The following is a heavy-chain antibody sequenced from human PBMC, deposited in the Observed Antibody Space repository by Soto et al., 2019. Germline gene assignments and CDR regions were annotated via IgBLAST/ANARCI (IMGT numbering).Heavy chain of an antibody. V-gene: IGHV1-8*01. CDR3: ARVIRYFDWLLYVPWFDP. CDR1: GYTFTSYD. J-gene: IGHJ5*02. CDR2: MNPNSGNT. Sequence: ASVKVSCKASGYTFTSYDINWVRQATGQGLEWMGWMNPNSGNTGYAQKFQGRVTMTRNTSTTTAYMELSSLGSEDTAVYYCARVIRYFDWLLYVPWFDPWGQGTLVTVSS. D-gene: IGHD3-9*01.